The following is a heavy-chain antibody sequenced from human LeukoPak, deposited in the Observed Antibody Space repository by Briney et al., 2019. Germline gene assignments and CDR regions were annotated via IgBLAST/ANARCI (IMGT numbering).Heavy chain of an antibody. Sequence: PGGSLRLSCAASGFTLSSYWMSWVRQAPGKGLEWVANIKQDGSEKYYVDSVKGRFTISRDNAKNSLYLQMNSLRAEDTAVYYCARDSAAAASSDYWGQGTLVTVSS. CDR2: IKQDGSEK. CDR1: GFTLSSYW. CDR3: ARDSAAAASSDY. V-gene: IGHV3-7*01. D-gene: IGHD6-13*01. J-gene: IGHJ4*02.